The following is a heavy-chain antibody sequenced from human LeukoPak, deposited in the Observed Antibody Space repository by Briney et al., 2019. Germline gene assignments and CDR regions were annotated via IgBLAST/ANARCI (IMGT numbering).Heavy chain of an antibody. Sequence: SVKFSCKASGGTFNNYAISWVRQAPGQGLEWMGGIIPIFDSTKFAQKFQGRVTITADASARTAYMELSSLKSEDTAVYYCATNFWSGLYTLYYFDYWGQGTLVTVSS. CDR3: ATNFWSGLYTLYYFDY. J-gene: IGHJ4*02. CDR1: GGTFNNYA. V-gene: IGHV1-69*13. D-gene: IGHD3-3*01. CDR2: IIPIFDST.